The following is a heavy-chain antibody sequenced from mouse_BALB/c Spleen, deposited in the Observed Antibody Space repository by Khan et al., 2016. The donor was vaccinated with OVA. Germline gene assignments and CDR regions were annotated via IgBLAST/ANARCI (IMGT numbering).Heavy chain of an antibody. CDR2: INPSNGGT. J-gene: IGHJ3*01. D-gene: IGHD1-1*02. CDR3: TRSGWAAFAY. Sequence: QVQLQQSGAELVKPGASVKLSCKASGYTFTSYYIYWVKQRPGQGLEWIGGINPSNGGTYFNEKFESKATLTVDKSSSTAFMQVSSLTSEVSAVYYCTRSGWAAFAYRGQGTLVTVSA. CDR1: GYTFTSYY. V-gene: IGHV1S81*02.